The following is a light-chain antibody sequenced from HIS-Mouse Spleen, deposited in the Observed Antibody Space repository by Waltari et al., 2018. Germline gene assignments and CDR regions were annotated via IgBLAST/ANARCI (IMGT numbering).Light chain of an antibody. CDR1: QGISSY. V-gene: IGKV1-8*01. J-gene: IGKJ3*01. Sequence: AIRMTQSTSSFSPSTGDRVTTTCRANQGISSYLAWYQQKPGKAPKLLIYAASTLQSGVPSRFSGSGSGTDFTLTISCLQSEDFATYYCQQYYSYPLTFGPGTKVDIK. CDR3: QQYYSYPLT. CDR2: AAS.